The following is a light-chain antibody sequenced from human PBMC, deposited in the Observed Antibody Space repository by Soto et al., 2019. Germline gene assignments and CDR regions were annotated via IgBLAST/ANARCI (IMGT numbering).Light chain of an antibody. V-gene: IGKV3-20*01. CDR3: QQYGGSPFT. J-gene: IGKJ3*01. Sequence: EIVLTQSPVTLSLSPGERATLSCRASQSVSSFLAWYQQKPGQPPRLLIYAASTRATGVPDRFSGTGSGTDFALTISRLETDDSAVYYCQQYGGSPFTFGPGTKVDIK. CDR2: AAS. CDR1: QSVSSF.